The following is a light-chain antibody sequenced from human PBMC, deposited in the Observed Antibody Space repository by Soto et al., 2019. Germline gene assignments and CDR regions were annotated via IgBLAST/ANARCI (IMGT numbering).Light chain of an antibody. CDR2: DVS. J-gene: IGLJ1*01. V-gene: IGLV2-14*01. Sequence: QSVLTQPASVSGSPGQSITISCTGSSSDVGGYNYVSWYQQYPGKAPKLMIFDVSYRPSGVSNRFSGSESGNTASLTISGLQAEDDADYYCSSYTSSGSNVFGTGTKVTVL. CDR1: SSDVGGYNY. CDR3: SSYTSSGSNV.